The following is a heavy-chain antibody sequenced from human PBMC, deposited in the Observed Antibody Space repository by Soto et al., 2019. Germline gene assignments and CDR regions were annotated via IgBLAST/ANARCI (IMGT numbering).Heavy chain of an antibody. J-gene: IGHJ4*02. CDR2: MNPNSGNT. D-gene: IGHD3-9*01. V-gene: IGHV1-8*01. CDR3: ARGRYDILTGSPMAANFDY. Sequence: QVPLVQSGAEVKKPGASVKVSCKASGYTFTSYDINWVRQATGQGLEWMGWMNPNSGNTGYAQKFQGRVTMTRNTSISTAYMELSSLRSEDTAVYYCARGRYDILTGSPMAANFDYWGQGTLVTVSS. CDR1: GYTFTSYD.